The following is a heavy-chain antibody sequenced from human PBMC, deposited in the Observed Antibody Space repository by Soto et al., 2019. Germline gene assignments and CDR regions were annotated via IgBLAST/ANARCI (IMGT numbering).Heavy chain of an antibody. V-gene: IGHV3-23*01. CDR3: AKDSNKYSSSLRGRYFDY. D-gene: IGHD4-4*01. Sequence: GGSLRPSCAASAFPFSSYVMSWVRQAPGKGLEWVSGISGGGSNTFYADSVKGRFTISRDNSKNTLLLQMNSLGAEDTAVYYCAKDSNKYSSSLRGRYFDYWGQGIGVTVSS. CDR1: AFPFSSYV. CDR2: ISGGGSNT. J-gene: IGHJ4*02.